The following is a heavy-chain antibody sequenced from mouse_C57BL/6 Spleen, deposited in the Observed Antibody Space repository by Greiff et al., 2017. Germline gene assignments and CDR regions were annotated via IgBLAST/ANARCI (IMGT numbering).Heavy chain of an antibody. V-gene: IGHV1-82*01. CDR2: IYPGDGDT. D-gene: IGHD2-10*02. CDR1: GYAFSSSW. CDR3: ARTGYGNYGFDY. Sequence: VQLQQSGPELVKPGASVKISCKASGYAFSSSWMNWVKQRPGKGLEWIGRIYPGDGDTNYNGKFKGKATLTADKSSSTAYMQLSSLTSEDSAVYFCARTGYGNYGFDYWGQGTTLTVSS. J-gene: IGHJ2*01.